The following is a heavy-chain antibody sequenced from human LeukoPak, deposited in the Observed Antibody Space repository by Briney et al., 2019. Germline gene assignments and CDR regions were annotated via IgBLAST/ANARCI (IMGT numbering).Heavy chain of an antibody. CDR3: ARDRLEEDETDYYYYMDV. D-gene: IGHD1-1*01. CDR2: IYYSGST. V-gene: IGHV4-59*01. Sequence: SETLSLTCTVSGGSISSYYWSWIRQPPGKGLEWIGYIYYSGSTNYNPSLKSRVTISVDTSKNQFSLKLSSVTAADTAVYYCARDRLEEDETDYYYYMDVWGKGTTVTVFS. J-gene: IGHJ6*03. CDR1: GGSISSYY.